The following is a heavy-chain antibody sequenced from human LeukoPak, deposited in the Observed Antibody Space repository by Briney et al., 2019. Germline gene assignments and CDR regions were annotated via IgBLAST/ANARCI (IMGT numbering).Heavy chain of an antibody. D-gene: IGHD3-22*01. CDR3: ARVREDYYDSSGHFDY. CDR2: ISSSSSYI. CDR1: GFTFSSYS. V-gene: IGHV3-21*01. Sequence: GGSLRLSCAASGFTFSSYSMNWVRQAPGKGLEWVSSISSSSSYIYYADSVKGRFTISRDNAKNSLYLQMNSLRAEDTAVYYCARVREDYYDSSGHFDYWGQGTLVTVSS. J-gene: IGHJ4*02.